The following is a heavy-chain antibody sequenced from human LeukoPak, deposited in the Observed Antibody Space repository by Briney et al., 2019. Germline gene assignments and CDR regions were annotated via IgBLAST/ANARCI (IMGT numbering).Heavy chain of an antibody. V-gene: IGHV5-51*01. Sequence: AGESLKISCKGSGYSFTSYWIGWVRQMPGKGLEWMGIIYPGDSDTRYSPSFQGQVTISADKSISTAYLQWSSLKASDTAMYYCARLTHYLGVVVTAIDSPGFDYWGQGTLVTVSS. CDR1: GYSFTSYW. D-gene: IGHD2-21*02. CDR3: ARLTHYLGVVVTAIDSPGFDY. J-gene: IGHJ4*02. CDR2: IYPGDSDT.